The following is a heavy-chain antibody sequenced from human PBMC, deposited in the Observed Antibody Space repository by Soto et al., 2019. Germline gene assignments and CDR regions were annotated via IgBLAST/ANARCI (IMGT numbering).Heavy chain of an antibody. CDR2: IDPSDSQT. J-gene: IGHJ4*02. CDR3: ARQIYDSDTGPNFQYYFDS. Sequence: PGESLKISCNGSVYSFAGYWITWVRQKPGKGLEWMGRIDPSDSQTYYSPSFRGHVTISATKSITTVFLQWSSLRASDTAMYYCARQIYDSDTGPNFQYYFDSWGQGTPVTVSS. V-gene: IGHV5-10-1*01. D-gene: IGHD3-22*01. CDR1: VYSFAGYW.